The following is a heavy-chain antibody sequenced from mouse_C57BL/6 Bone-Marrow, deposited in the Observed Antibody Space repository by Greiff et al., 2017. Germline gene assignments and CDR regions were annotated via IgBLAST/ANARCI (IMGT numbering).Heavy chain of an antibody. CDR3: ARSKDYYGSRYFDV. V-gene: IGHV1-81*01. CDR1: GYTFTSYG. J-gene: IGHJ1*03. D-gene: IGHD1-1*01. Sequence: VQLQQSGAELARPGASVKLSCKASGYTFTSYGISWVKQRTGQGLEWIGEIYPRSGNTYYNEKFKGKATLTADKSSSTAYMGLRSLTSEDSAVYFCARSKDYYGSRYFDVWGTGTTVTVSS. CDR2: IYPRSGNT.